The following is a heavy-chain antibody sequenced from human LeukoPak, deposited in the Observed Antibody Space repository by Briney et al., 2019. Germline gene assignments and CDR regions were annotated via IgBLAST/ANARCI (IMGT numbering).Heavy chain of an antibody. D-gene: IGHD3-16*02. V-gene: IGHV1-18*01. CDR3: ARDLEYGPFVWGSYRYTYGMDV. J-gene: IGHJ6*02. CDR1: GYTFTSYG. Sequence: ASVKVSCKASGYTFTSYGISWVRQAPGQGLEWMGWISAYNGNTNYAQKLQGRVTMTTDTSTSTAYMELRSLRSDDTAVYYCARDLEYGPFVWGSYRYTYGMDVWGQGTTVTVSS. CDR2: ISAYNGNT.